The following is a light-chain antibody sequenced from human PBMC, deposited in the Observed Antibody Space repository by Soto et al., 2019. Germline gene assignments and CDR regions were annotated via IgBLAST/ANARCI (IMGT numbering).Light chain of an antibody. Sequence: DIQMTQSPSSLSASVGDRVIITCRASQSISNYLHWYQQKPGKAPRLLIFDASSLQSGVPSRFSGSGSGTDFTLFITSLQPEDFATYYCQQSYSTPPLTFGGGTKVEMK. CDR1: QSISNY. V-gene: IGKV1-39*01. CDR3: QQSYSTPPLT. J-gene: IGKJ4*01. CDR2: DAS.